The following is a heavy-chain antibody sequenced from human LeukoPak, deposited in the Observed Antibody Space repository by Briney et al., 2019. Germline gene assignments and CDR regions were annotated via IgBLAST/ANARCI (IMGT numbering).Heavy chain of an antibody. V-gene: IGHV4-34*01. J-gene: IGHJ4*02. D-gene: IGHD6-13*01. CDR2: INHSGST. CDR1: GGSFSDYY. Sequence: PSETXSXXCAVYGGSFSDYYWSWIXQPPGKGXXXXGEINHSGSTNYNPSLKSRVTISVDSSKNRFSLKLSSVTAADTAVYYCAREDSSSWYENYFDYWGQGTLVTVSS. CDR3: AREDSSSWYENYFDY.